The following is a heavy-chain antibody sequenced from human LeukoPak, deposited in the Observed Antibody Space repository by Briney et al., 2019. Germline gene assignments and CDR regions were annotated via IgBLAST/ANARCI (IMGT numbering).Heavy chain of an antibody. D-gene: IGHD1-1*01. CDR2: ISGSGGFT. J-gene: IGHJ4*02. CDR3: AKTPDVWNWKYYFDY. V-gene: IGHV3-23*01. Sequence: AGGSLRLSCAAFGFSFSSYGMSWVRQAPGKGLEWVSTISGSGGFTYYADSVKGRFSISRDNSKNTLYLQMSSLSAEDTAVYYCAKTPDVWNWKYYFDYWGQGTLVTVSS. CDR1: GFSFSSYG.